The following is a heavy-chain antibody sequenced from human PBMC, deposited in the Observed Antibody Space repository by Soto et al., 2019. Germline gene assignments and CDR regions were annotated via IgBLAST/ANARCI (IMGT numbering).Heavy chain of an antibody. CDR2: ISSSSSYI. D-gene: IGHD1-1*01. CDR1: GFTFSSYS. CDR3: ARDPDWNQRHYYYYYGMDV. V-gene: IGHV3-21*01. Sequence: EVQLVESGGGLVKPGGSLRLSCAAPGFTFSSYSMNWVRQAPGKGLEWVSSISSSSSYIYYADSVKGRFTISRDNAKNSLYLQMNSLRAEDTAVYYCARDPDWNQRHYYYYYGMDVWGQGTTVTVSS. J-gene: IGHJ6*02.